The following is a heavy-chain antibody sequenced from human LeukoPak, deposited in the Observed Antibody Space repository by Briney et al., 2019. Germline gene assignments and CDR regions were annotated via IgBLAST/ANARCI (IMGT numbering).Heavy chain of an antibody. J-gene: IGHJ4*02. Sequence: GGSLRLSCAASGFTFRNYEMNWVRQAPGKGLEWVAYISSSGSTVYYADSVKGRFTISRDNSKNTLYLQMNSLRAEDTAVYYCAKMVREFYTISYYFDYWGQGTLVTVSS. V-gene: IGHV3-48*03. CDR1: GFTFRNYE. CDR2: ISSSGSTV. D-gene: IGHD2-8*01. CDR3: AKMVREFYTISYYFDY.